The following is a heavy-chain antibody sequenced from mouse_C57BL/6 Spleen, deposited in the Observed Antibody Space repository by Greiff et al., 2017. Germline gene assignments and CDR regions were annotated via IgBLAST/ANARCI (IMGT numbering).Heavy chain of an antibody. CDR3: ARVSYVDEYYDLDY. CDR1: GFTFSDYY. Sequence: EVKVVESEGGLVQPGSSMKLSCTASGFTFSDYYMAWVRQVPEKGLEWVANINYDGSSTYYLDSLKSRFIISRDNAKNILYLQMSSLKSEDTATNSGARVSYVDEYYDLDYWGQGTSVTVSS. J-gene: IGHJ4*01. V-gene: IGHV5-16*01. CDR2: INYDGSST. D-gene: IGHD1-1*01.